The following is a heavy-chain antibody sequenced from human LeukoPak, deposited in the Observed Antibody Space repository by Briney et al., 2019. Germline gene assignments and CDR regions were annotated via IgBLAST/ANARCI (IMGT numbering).Heavy chain of an antibody. V-gene: IGHV4-34*01. CDR1: GRSFSGYY. J-gene: IGHJ4*02. D-gene: IGHD6-19*01. CDR3: ARGAYGWGSISPHYFDY. Sequence: SETLSLTCAVYGRSFSGYYWSWIRQRPGKGLEWIGEINHSGSTNYNPSLKSRVTISVDTSKNQFSLKLSSVTAADTAVYYCARGAYGWGSISPHYFDYWGQGTLVTFS. CDR2: INHSGST.